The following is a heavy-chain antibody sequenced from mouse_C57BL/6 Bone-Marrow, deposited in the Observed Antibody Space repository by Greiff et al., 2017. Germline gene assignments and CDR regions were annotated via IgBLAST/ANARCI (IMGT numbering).Heavy chain of an antibody. CDR1: GYTFTSYW. V-gene: IGHV1-55*01. CDR2: IYPGSGST. Sequence: QVQLQQSGAELVKPGASVKMSCKASGYTFTSYWITWVKQRPGQGLEWIGDIYPGSGSTNYNEKFKSKATLTVDTSSSTAYMQRSSLTSEDSAVYYCARRLLRYAMDYWGQGTSVTVSS. J-gene: IGHJ4*01. D-gene: IGHD1-1*01. CDR3: ARRLLRYAMDY.